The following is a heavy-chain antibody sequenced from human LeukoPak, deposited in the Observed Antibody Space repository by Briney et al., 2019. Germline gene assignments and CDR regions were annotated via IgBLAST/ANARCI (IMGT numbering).Heavy chain of an antibody. CDR2: IYYSGST. CDR1: GGSIRSSSSY. D-gene: IGHD5-24*01. Sequence: SEALSLTCTVSGGSIRSSSSYWGWIRQPPGKGLEWIGSIYYSGSTYYNPSLKSRVIISVDTSENQFSLKMSSVTAADTAVYYCARPRRDGYHIDYWGQGTLATVSS. CDR3: ARPRRDGYHIDY. V-gene: IGHV4-39*01. J-gene: IGHJ4*02.